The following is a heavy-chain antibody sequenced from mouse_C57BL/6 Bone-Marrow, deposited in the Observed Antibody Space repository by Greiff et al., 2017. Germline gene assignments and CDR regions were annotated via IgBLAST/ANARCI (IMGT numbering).Heavy chain of an antibody. V-gene: IGHV1-85*01. D-gene: IGHD1-1*01. Sequence: QVQLKESGPELVKPGASVKLSCKASGYTFTSYDINWVKPRPGQGLEWIGWIYPRDGSTKYNEKFTGKATLTVDTSSSTAYMELHSLTSEDSAVYFCARDYGSSYWYFDVWGTGTTVTVSS. CDR3: ARDYGSSYWYFDV. CDR2: IYPRDGST. CDR1: GYTFTSYD. J-gene: IGHJ1*03.